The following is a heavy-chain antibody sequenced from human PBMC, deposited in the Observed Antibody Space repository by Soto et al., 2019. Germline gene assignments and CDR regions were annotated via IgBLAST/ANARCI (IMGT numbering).Heavy chain of an antibody. V-gene: IGHV4-34*01. CDR3: ARRVYYYDSSGYSAFDI. D-gene: IGHD3-22*01. Sequence: TSETLSLTCAVYGGSFSGYYWTWIRQPPGTGLEWIGEINHSGSTYYNPSLKSRVTISVDTSKNQFSLKLSSVTAADTAVYYCARRVYYYDSSGYSAFDIWGQGTMVTVSS. CDR2: INHSGST. J-gene: IGHJ3*02. CDR1: GGSFSGYY.